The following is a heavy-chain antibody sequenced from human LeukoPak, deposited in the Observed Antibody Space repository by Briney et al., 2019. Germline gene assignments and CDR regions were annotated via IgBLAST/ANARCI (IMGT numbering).Heavy chain of an antibody. CDR1: GYTFTGYY. J-gene: IGHJ3*02. Sequence: GASVKVSCKASGYTFTGYYMHWVRQAPGQGLEWMGGIIPIFGTANYAQKFQGRVTITADESTSTAYMELSSLRSEDTAVYYCARDLNYDILTGYYNLRQDDDAFDIWGQGTMVTVSS. V-gene: IGHV1-69*13. D-gene: IGHD3-9*01. CDR3: ARDLNYDILTGYYNLRQDDDAFDI. CDR2: IIPIFGTA.